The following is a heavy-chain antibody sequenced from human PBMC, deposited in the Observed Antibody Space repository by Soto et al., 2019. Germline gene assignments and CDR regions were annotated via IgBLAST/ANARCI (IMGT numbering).Heavy chain of an antibody. D-gene: IGHD6-13*01. J-gene: IGHJ3*02. CDR3: ARVGYGSSGLNAFDI. Sequence: EVQLVESGGGLVKPGGSLRLSCAASGFTFSSYSMNWVRQAPGKGLEWVSSISSSSSYIYYADSVKGRFTISRDNAKNSLYLQMNSLRAVDTAVYYCARVGYGSSGLNAFDIWGQGTMVTVSS. CDR2: ISSSSSYI. CDR1: GFTFSSYS. V-gene: IGHV3-21*01.